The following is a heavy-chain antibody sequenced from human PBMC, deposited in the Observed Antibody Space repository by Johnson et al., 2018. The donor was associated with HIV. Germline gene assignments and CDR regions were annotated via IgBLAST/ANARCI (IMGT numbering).Heavy chain of an antibody. D-gene: IGHD3-10*01. J-gene: IGHJ3*02. CDR2: IKQDGSEK. CDR3: AREYYGSGSDAFDI. CDR1: GFTFSSYW. Sequence: VQLVESGGGLVQPGGSLRLSCAASGFTFSSYWMSWVRQAPGKGLEWVANIKQDGSEKYYVDSVKGRFTISRDNAKNSLYLQLNSLRAEDTAVYYCAREYYGSGSDAFDILGKGTMVTVSS. V-gene: IGHV3-7*01.